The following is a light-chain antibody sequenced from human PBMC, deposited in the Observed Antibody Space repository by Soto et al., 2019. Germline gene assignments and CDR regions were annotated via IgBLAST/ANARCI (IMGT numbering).Light chain of an antibody. J-gene: IGLJ1*01. CDR2: VVS. CDR1: SSDVGGYNY. CDR3: CSYEGCYV. V-gene: IGLV2-11*01. Sequence: QSALTQPRSVSGSPGQSVTISCTGTSSDVGGYNYVSWYQQHPGKAPKLMIYVVSKRPSGVPDRFSGSKSGNTASLTISGLQAEDEADYYCCSYEGCYVFGTGTKVIVL.